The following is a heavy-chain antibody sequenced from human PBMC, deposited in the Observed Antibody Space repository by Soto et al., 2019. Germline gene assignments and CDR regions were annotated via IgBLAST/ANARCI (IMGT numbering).Heavy chain of an antibody. CDR3: AKDIGGSCNGGYCYYDGMDV. CDR1: GVTFGDYA. Sequence: PGCSLTLSCAAAGVTFGDYAMHWVRQAPGKGLEWVSGISWSRAGIGYADSVRVRFTISRDNAKNSLHQQMNSLRAEDTALYYCAKDIGGSCNGGYCYYDGMDVGGQGATFTGS. CDR2: ISWSRAGI. V-gene: IGHV3-9*01. J-gene: IGHJ6*02. D-gene: IGHD2-15*01.